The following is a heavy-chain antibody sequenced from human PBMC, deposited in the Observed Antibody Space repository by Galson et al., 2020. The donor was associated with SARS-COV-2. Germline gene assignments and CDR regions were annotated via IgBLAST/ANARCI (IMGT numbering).Heavy chain of an antibody. CDR1: GFTFSSYG. Sequence: GESLKISCAASGFTFSSYGMHWVRQAPGKGLEWVAVIWYDGSNKYYADSVKGRFTISRDNSKNTLYLQMNSLRAEDTAVYYCAKDGGFGTTVTRWFDPWGQGTLVTVSS. CDR2: IWYDGSNK. V-gene: IGHV3-33*06. CDR3: AKDGGFGTTVTRWFDP. J-gene: IGHJ5*02. D-gene: IGHD4-17*01.